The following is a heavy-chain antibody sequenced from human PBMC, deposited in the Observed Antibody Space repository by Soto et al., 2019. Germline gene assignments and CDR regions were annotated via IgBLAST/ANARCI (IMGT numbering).Heavy chain of an antibody. Sequence: SVKVSCKASGFTFTSSAVQWVRQARGQRLVWIGWIVVGSGNTNYAQKFQERVTITRDMSTSTAYMELSSLRSEDTAVYYCARDPLGYCSGGSCYRPVSWFDPWGQGTLVTVSS. V-gene: IGHV1-58*01. J-gene: IGHJ5*02. CDR3: ARDPLGYCSGGSCYRPVSWFDP. CDR1: GFTFTSSA. CDR2: IVVGSGNT. D-gene: IGHD2-15*01.